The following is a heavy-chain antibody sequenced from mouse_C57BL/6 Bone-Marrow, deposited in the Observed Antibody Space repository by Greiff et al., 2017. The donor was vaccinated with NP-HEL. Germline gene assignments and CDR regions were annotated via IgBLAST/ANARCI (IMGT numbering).Heavy chain of an antibody. CDR1: GYTFTSYT. Sequence: VQLQQSGAELARPGASVKMSCKASGYTFTSYTMHWVKQRPGQGLEWIGYFNPSSGYTKYNQKFKDKATLTADKSSSPASMQLSSLTSYDSADYYWARQLRPRAWFAYWGQGTLVTVSA. V-gene: IGHV1-4*01. CDR3: ARQLRPRAWFAY. D-gene: IGHD3-2*02. CDR2: FNPSSGYT. J-gene: IGHJ3*01.